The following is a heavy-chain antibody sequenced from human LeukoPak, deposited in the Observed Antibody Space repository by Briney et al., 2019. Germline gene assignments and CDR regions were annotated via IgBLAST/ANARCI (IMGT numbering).Heavy chain of an antibody. CDR1: DDSITMYY. D-gene: IGHD1-26*01. Sequence: SETLSLTCSVSDDSITMYYWTWIRQPPGKGLEWIGNIYHSGGTYYNPSFKSRVTISVDTSKNQFYLKLSSVNAADTAVYYCAREFRPLGNLGSYGIDYWGQGTLVTVSS. CDR3: AREFRPLGNLGSYGIDY. V-gene: IGHV4-38-2*02. J-gene: IGHJ4*02. CDR2: IYHSGGT.